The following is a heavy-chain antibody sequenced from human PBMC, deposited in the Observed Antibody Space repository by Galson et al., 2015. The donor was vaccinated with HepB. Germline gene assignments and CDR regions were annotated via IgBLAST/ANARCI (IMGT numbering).Heavy chain of an antibody. CDR1: GFSVSNYG. J-gene: IGHJ6*02. Sequence: SLRLSCAASGFSVSNYGMHWVRQAPGKGLEWVSAISGSGGTTYYADSVRGRFTISRDNTKRTLYLQMNRLRGEDTALYYCAKDRNSTSPGTYGMDVWGQGTTVTVFS. V-gene: IGHV3-23*01. CDR2: ISGSGGTT. CDR3: AKDRNSTSPGTYGMDV. D-gene: IGHD6-6*01.